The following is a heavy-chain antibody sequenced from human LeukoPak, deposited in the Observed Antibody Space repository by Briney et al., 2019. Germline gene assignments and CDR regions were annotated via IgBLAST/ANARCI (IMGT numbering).Heavy chain of an antibody. Sequence: PSETLSLTCTVSGGSISSYYWSWTRQPPGKGLEWIGYIYYSGSTNYNPSLKSRVTISVDTSKNQFSLKLSSVTAADTAVYYCARDSGDYVPGYWGQGTLVTVSS. V-gene: IGHV4-59*01. CDR3: ARDSGDYVPGY. CDR1: GGSISSYY. J-gene: IGHJ4*02. CDR2: IYYSGST. D-gene: IGHD4-17*01.